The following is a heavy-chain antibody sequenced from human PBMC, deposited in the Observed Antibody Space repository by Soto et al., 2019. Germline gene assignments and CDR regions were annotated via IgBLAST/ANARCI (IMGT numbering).Heavy chain of an antibody. CDR2: IYYSGST. CDR1: GGSISSSSYY. Sequence: QLQLQESGPGLVKPSETLSLTCTVSGGSISSSSYYWGWIRQPPGKGLEWIGSIYYSGSTYYNPSLKSGVTISVDTSKSQFSLKLSSVTAADTAVYYSARTGNVAGVLDYWGQGTLVTVSS. V-gene: IGHV4-39*01. D-gene: IGHD6-19*01. J-gene: IGHJ4*02. CDR3: ARTGNVAGVLDY.